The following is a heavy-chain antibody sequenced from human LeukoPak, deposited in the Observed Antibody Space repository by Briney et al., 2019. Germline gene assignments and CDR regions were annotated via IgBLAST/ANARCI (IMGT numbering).Heavy chain of an antibody. CDR3: ARALRIRYYYYYMDV. CDR2: INHSGST. V-gene: IGHV4-34*01. J-gene: IGHJ6*03. D-gene: IGHD2/OR15-2a*01. CDR1: GGSFSGYY. Sequence: KPSETLSLTCAVYGGSFSGYYWSWIRQPPGKGLEWIGEINHSGSTNYNPSLKSRVTISVDTSKNQFSLKLSSVTAADTAVYYCARALRIRYYYYYMDVWGKGTTVTVPS.